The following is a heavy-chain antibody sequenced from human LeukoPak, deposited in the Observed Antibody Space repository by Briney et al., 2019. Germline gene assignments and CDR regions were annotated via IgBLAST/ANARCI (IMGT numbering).Heavy chain of an antibody. J-gene: IGHJ4*02. Sequence: SETLSLTCAVYGGSFSGYYWSWIRQPPGKGLEWIGRIHTSGSTNYNPSLKSRVTVSVDTSKNLFSLKLTSVTAADTAVYYCARDEGSGWYGYWGQGTLVTVSS. D-gene: IGHD6-19*01. CDR1: GGSFSGYY. V-gene: IGHV4-59*10. CDR2: IHTSGST. CDR3: ARDEGSGWYGY.